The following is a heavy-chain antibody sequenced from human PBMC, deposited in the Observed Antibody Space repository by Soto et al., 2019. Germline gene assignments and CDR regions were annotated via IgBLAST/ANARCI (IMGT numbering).Heavy chain of an antibody. CDR1: GFSLTTTGVG. J-gene: IGHJ4*02. CDR2: IYWDVDK. CDR3: AHRGHRRSWYHGVRDS. D-gene: IGHD6-13*01. Sequence: QITLKESGPTLVRPTQTLTLTCTFSGFSLTTTGVGVGWIRQPPGKALEWLAIIYWDVDKRISPSLQSRLTITKCPSKTQVVLTMSSPAPADTATYFWAHRGHRRSWYHGVRDSWGQGTLVTVSS. V-gene: IGHV2-5*02.